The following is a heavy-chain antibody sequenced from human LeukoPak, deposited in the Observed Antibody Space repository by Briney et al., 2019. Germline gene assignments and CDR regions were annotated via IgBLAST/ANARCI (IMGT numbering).Heavy chain of an antibody. Sequence: PGGSLRLSCAASGFTFSSYAMSRVRQAPGKGLEWVSAISGSGGSTYYADSVKGRFTISRDNSKNTLYLQMNSLRAEDTAVYYCAKDIVVVPAAIEYWGQGTLVTVSS. CDR1: GFTFSSYA. D-gene: IGHD2-2*01. V-gene: IGHV3-23*01. J-gene: IGHJ4*02. CDR2: ISGSGGST. CDR3: AKDIVVVPAAIEY.